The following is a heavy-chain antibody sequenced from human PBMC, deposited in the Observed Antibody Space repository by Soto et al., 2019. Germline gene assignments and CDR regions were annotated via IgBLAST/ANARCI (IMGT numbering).Heavy chain of an antibody. Sequence: VQLVESGGGLVQPGGSLRLSCAASGFTFSSYWMSWVRQAPGKGLEWVANIKQDGSEKYYVDSVKGRFTITRDNAENSLNLQMNSLRAEDTAVYYCARGPGGIVVVPAAPYYFDYWGQGTLVTVSS. CDR1: GFTFSSYW. D-gene: IGHD2-2*01. CDR3: ARGPGGIVVVPAAPYYFDY. J-gene: IGHJ4*02. CDR2: IKQDGSEK. V-gene: IGHV3-7*03.